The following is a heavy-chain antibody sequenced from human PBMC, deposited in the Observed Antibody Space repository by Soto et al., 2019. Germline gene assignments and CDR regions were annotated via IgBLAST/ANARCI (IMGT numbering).Heavy chain of an antibody. CDR1: GYTFTSYA. Sequence: ASVKVSCKASGYTFTSYAMHWVRQAPGQRLEWMGWINAGNGNTKYSQKFQGRVTITRDTSASTAYMELSSLRSEDTAVYYCARGDPIAAAEDWFDPWGQGTLVTVSS. CDR3: ARGDPIAAAEDWFDP. D-gene: IGHD6-13*01. J-gene: IGHJ5*02. CDR2: INAGNGNT. V-gene: IGHV1-3*01.